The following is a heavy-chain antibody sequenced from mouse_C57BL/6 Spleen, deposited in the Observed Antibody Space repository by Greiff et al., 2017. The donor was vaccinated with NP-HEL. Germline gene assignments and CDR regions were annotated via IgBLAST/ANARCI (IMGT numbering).Heavy chain of an antibody. CDR1: GYSFTGYY. CDR3: ASVTTVVATEDYFDY. Sequence: VQLKQSGPELVKPGASVKISCKASGYSFTGYYMHWVKQSHGNILDWIGYIYPYNGVSSYNQKFKGKATLTVDKSSSTAYMELRSLTSEDSAVYYCASVTTVVATEDYFDYWGQGTTLTVSS. V-gene: IGHV1-31*01. D-gene: IGHD1-1*01. CDR2: IYPYNGVS. J-gene: IGHJ2*01.